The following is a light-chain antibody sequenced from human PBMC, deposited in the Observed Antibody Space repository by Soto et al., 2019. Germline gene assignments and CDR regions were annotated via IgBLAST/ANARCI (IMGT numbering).Light chain of an antibody. CDR1: SSDVGDGDF. CDR2: KVS. CDR3: CSYTRSYTWV. J-gene: IGLJ3*02. V-gene: IGLV2-14*01. Sequence: QSVLTQPASVSGSPRQSITISCTGTSSDVGDGDFVSWYQQRPGNAPKLMIYKVSNRPSGVSNRFSGSKSGNTASLTISGXXAEDXADYYCCSYTRSYTWVFGGGTKLTV.